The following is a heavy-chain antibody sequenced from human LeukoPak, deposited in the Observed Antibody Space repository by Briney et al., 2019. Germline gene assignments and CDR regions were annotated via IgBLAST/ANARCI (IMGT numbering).Heavy chain of an antibody. J-gene: IGHJ4*02. CDR1: GFTFSSHA. CDR2: ISYDGSNK. CDR3: ARDITSIAARSLDY. V-gene: IGHV3-30*07. Sequence: GGSLRLSCAASGFTFSSHAIHWVRQAPGKGLEWVSIISYDGSNKYYADSVKGRFTISRDNAKNSLYLQMNSLRAEDTAVYYCARDITSIAARSLDYWGQGTLVTVSS. D-gene: IGHD6-6*01.